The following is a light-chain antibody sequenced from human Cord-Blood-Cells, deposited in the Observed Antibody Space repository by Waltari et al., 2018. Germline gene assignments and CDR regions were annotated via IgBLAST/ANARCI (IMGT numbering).Light chain of an antibody. J-gene: IGLJ2*01. CDR2: EGS. CDR3: CSYAGSSTLV. CDR1: SSDVGSYNL. Sequence: QSALTQPASVSGSPGQSITISCTGTSSDVGSYNLVSWYQQHPGKAPKLMIYEGSKRPSGVSNPCSGSKAGNTASLTSSGLQAEDEADYYCCSYAGSSTLVFGGGTKLTVL. V-gene: IGLV2-23*01.